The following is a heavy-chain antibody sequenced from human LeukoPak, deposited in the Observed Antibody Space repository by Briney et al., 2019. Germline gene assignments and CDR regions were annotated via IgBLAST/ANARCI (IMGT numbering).Heavy chain of an antibody. CDR3: AKGPAYCGGDCYWFDY. Sequence: PGGSLRLSCAASGFTFAGYAMTWVRQAPGKGLEWVSLISGSGGSTYYADVVKGRFTISRDNSKNTLYLQMNSLKAEDTAIYYCAKGPAYCGGDCYWFDYWGQGSLVTVSS. J-gene: IGHJ4*02. CDR1: GFTFAGYA. CDR2: ISGSGGST. D-gene: IGHD2-21*02. V-gene: IGHV3-23*01.